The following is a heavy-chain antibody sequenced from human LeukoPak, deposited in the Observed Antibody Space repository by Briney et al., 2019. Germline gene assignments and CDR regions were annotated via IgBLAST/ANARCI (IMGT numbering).Heavy chain of an antibody. CDR3: AKDPLPRRSAVAGLFDY. V-gene: IGHV3-23*01. CDR1: GFTFSSYA. CDR2: INGSGGST. Sequence: GGSLRLSCAASGFTFSSYAMSWVRQAPGKGLEWVSAINGSGGSTYYADSVKGRFTISRDNSKNTLYLQMNSLRAEDTAVYYCAKDPLPRRSAVAGLFDYWGQGTLVTVSS. J-gene: IGHJ4*02. D-gene: IGHD6-19*01.